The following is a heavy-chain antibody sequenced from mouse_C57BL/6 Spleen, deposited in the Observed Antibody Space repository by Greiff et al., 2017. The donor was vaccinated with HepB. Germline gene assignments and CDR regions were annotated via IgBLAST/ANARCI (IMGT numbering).Heavy chain of an antibody. D-gene: IGHD1-1*01. Sequence: VQLKESVAELVRPGASVKLSCTASGFNIKNTYLHWVTQRPEQGLEWIGRIDPANGTTKYARKFQGKATITADTSSNTAYLQLSSLTSEDTAIYYCARAVVATRPRYFDVWGTGTTVTVSS. V-gene: IGHV14-3*01. CDR3: ARAVVATRPRYFDV. J-gene: IGHJ1*03. CDR1: GFNIKNTY. CDR2: IDPANGTT.